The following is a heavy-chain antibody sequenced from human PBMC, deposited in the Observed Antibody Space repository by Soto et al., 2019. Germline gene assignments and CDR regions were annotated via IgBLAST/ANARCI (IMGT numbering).Heavy chain of an antibody. V-gene: IGHV1-24*01. J-gene: IGHJ4*02. D-gene: IGHD2-2*01. CDR1: GYTLTELS. CDR3: ATEAAYCSSTSCPFH. Sequence: GASVKVSCKVSGYTLTELSMHWVRQAPGKGLEWVGGFDPEDGETIYAQKFQGRVTMTEDTSTDTAYMELSSLRSEDTAVYYCATEAAYCSSTSCPFHWGQGTLVTVSS. CDR2: FDPEDGET.